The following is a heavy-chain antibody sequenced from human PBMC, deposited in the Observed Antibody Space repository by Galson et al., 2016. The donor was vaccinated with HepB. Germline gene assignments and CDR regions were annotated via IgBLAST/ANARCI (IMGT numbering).Heavy chain of an antibody. V-gene: IGHV1-3*01. Sequence: YTFTNYAMHWVRQAPGQRLEWMGWINAGNGNTKYSQKFQGRVTITRDTSASTVYMELSSLRSDDTALYYCSTGGGYNWFDPWGQGTLVTVSS. CDR2: INAGNGNT. CDR1: YTFTNYA. CDR3: STGGGYNWFDP. D-gene: IGHD6-25*01. J-gene: IGHJ5*02.